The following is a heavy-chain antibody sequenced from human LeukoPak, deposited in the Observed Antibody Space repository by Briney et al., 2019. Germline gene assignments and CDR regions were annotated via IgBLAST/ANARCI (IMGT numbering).Heavy chain of an antibody. D-gene: IGHD3-16*01. CDR1: GFTFSSYA. CDR2: ISYDGSNK. J-gene: IGHJ4*02. Sequence: GGSLRLSCAASGFTFSSYAMHWVRQAPGKGLEWVAVISYDGSNKYYADSVKGRFTISRDNSKNTLYLQMNSLRAEDTAVYYCARDLNFWGYYFDYWGQGTLVTVSP. CDR3: ARDLNFWGYYFDY. V-gene: IGHV3-30*04.